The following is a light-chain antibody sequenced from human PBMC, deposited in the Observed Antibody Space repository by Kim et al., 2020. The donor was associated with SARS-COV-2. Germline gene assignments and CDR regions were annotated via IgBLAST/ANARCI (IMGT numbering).Light chain of an antibody. Sequence: ASVGDRVTITCRASQSISSWLAWYQQKPGKAPKLLIYKASTLESGVPSRFSGSGSGTEFTLTISSLQPDDFATYYCQQSNSYPWTFGQGTKVDIK. J-gene: IGKJ1*01. CDR3: QQSNSYPWT. CDR1: QSISSW. V-gene: IGKV1-5*03. CDR2: KAS.